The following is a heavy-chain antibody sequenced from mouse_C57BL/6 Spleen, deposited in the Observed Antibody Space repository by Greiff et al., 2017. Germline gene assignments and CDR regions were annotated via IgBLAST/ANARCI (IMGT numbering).Heavy chain of an antibody. CDR3: ARSYYSNPFAY. Sequence: VQLQQSGPELVKPGASVKISCKASGYAFSSSWMNWVKQRPGKGLEWIGRIYPGDGDTNYNGKSKGKATLTADKSSSTAYMQLRILTSEGSAVYFWARSYYSNPFAYWGKGTLVTVSA. J-gene: IGHJ3*01. CDR1: GYAFSSSW. CDR2: IYPGDGDT. D-gene: IGHD2-5*01. V-gene: IGHV1-82*01.